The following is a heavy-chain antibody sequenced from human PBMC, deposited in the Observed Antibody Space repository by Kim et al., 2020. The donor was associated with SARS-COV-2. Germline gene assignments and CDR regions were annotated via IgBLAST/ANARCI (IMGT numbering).Heavy chain of an antibody. CDR2: ISGSGGST. Sequence: GGSLSLSCAASGFTFSSYAMSWVRQAPGKWLEWVSAISGSGGSTYYAESVKGRFTISRDNSKNTLYLQMNSLRAEDTAVYYCAKGIGVYRYYSYGMDVWGQGTTVTVSS. J-gene: IGHJ6*02. CDR3: AKGIGVYRYYSYGMDV. D-gene: IGHD4-17*01. V-gene: IGHV3-23*01. CDR1: GFTFSSYA.